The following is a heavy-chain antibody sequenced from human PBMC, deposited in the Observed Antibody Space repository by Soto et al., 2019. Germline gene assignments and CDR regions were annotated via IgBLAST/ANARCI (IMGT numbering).Heavy chain of an antibody. Sequence: SETLSLTCTVSGGSITSDYSCWSWIRQPPGEGLEWIGHIFDSGTTYTNPSLRSQVAISLDTSKNHFSLTLSSVTAADTAVYYCARGPSGDKVHYSAQRAPVTVSS. CDR1: GGSITSDYSC. CDR2: IFDSGTT. V-gene: IGHV4-30-4*01. D-gene: IGHD7-27*01. J-gene: IGHJ4*02. CDR3: ARGPSGDKVHY.